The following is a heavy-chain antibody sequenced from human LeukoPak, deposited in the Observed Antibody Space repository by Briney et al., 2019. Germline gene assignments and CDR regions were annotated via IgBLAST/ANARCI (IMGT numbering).Heavy chain of an antibody. D-gene: IGHD4-23*01. V-gene: IGHV5-51*01. J-gene: IGHJ4*02. CDR1: GYNFNNYW. CDR3: ASRPFETTVVPWDFY. CDR2: IYPGDYDT. Sequence: GESLKISCKGSGYNFNNYWIAWVRQMPGKGLEWMGVIYPGDYDTTYSPSFQGQVTISADRSISTAYLQWSSLKASDNAMYYCASRPFETTVVPWDFYWGQGTQVTVSS.